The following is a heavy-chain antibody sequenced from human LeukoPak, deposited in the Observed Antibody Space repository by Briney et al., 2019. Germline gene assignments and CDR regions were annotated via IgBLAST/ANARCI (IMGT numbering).Heavy chain of an antibody. CDR1: RGTFSSYA. V-gene: IGHV1-69*05. CDR3: ARIDYYDSSGYYFDY. D-gene: IGHD3-22*01. Sequence: ASVKVSCKASRGTFSSYAISWVRQAPGQGLEWMGGIIPIFGTANYAQKFQGRVTITTDESTSTAYMELSSLRSEDTAVYYCARIDYYDSSGYYFDYWGQGTLVTVSS. CDR2: IIPIFGTA. J-gene: IGHJ4*02.